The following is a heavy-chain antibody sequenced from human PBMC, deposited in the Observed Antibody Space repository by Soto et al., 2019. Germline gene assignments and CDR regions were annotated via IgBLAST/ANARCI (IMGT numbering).Heavy chain of an antibody. V-gene: IGHV3-7*05. CDR3: TRLGNWLEI. Sequence: SLSLSWAASRVSFSDYWIAWVRPPPWKGLEWVANLDQGGGEKHYVGSVKGRFTISRANAKNSLYLQMNSLRADDTAAYYGTRLGNWLEIWGQGTLDTVFS. CDR1: RVSFSDYW. CDR2: LDQGGGEK. J-gene: IGHJ4*02. D-gene: IGHD1-26*01.